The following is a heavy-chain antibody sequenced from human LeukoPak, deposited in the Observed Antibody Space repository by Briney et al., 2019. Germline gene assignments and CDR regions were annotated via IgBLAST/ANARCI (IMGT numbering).Heavy chain of an antibody. V-gene: IGHV4-34*01. CDR3: AREWELLPYNWFDP. J-gene: IGHJ5*02. CDR1: GGSFRGYY. D-gene: IGHD1-26*01. Sequence: PSETLSLTCAVYGGSFRGYYWSWIRQPPGKGLEWIGEINHSGSTNYNPSLKSRVTISVDTSKNQFSLKLSSVTAADTAVYYCAREWELLPYNWFDPWGQGTLVTVSS. CDR2: INHSGST.